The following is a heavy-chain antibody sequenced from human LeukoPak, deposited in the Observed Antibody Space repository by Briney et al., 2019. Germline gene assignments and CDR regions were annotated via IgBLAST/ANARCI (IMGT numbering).Heavy chain of an antibody. J-gene: IGHJ6*02. D-gene: IGHD3-16*01. V-gene: IGHV3-9*01. CDR3: AKDESTGGFAPGYFYGMGV. Sequence: GRSLRLSCVVSGSRFDDYGMHWVRQAPGKGLEWVSGISWSGTTTGYADSVKGRFTISRDSAKNSLYLQMDSLRVEDTGLYYCAKDESTGGFAPGYFYGMGVWGQGTTVTVSS. CDR1: GSRFDDYG. CDR2: ISWSGTTT.